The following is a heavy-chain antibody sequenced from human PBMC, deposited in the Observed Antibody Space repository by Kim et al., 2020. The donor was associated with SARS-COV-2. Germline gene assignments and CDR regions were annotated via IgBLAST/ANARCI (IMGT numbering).Heavy chain of an antibody. CDR3: ARHVNWYRGLDY. V-gene: IGHV4-39*01. Sequence: SETLSLTCTVSGGSISSSSYYWGWIRQPPGKGLEWIGSIYYSGSTYYNPSLKSRVTISVDTSKNQFSLKLSSVTAADTAVYYCARHVNWYRGLDYWGQRT. CDR2: IYYSGST. J-gene: IGHJ4*02. D-gene: IGHD6-13*01. CDR1: GGSISSSSYY.